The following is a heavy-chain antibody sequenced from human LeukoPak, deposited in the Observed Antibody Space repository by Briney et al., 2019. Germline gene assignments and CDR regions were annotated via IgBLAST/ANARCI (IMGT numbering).Heavy chain of an antibody. CDR2: INPNSGGT. Sequence: GASVKVSCKASGYTFTGYYMHWVRQAPGQGLEWMGWINPNSGGTNYAQKFQGRVTTTRDTSISTAYMELSRLRSDDTAVYYCARATAAGHYYFDYWGQGTLVTVSS. CDR1: GYTFTGYY. CDR3: ARATAAGHYYFDY. J-gene: IGHJ4*02. V-gene: IGHV1-2*02. D-gene: IGHD6-13*01.